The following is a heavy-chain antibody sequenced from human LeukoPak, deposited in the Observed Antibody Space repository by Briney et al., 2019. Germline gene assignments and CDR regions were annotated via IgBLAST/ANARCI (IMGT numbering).Heavy chain of an antibody. CDR2: IYPGESDT. V-gene: IGHV5-51*01. D-gene: IGHD3-10*01. CDR3: ARPTMVRGVINRFDP. Sequence: GESLKISCKGSGSSFASYWIGWVRQMRGKGLEWIGIIYPGESDTRYSPSFQGQVTISADKSISTAYLQWRSLKASDTAMYYCARPTMVRGVINRFDPSGQGTLGTVSS. CDR1: GSSFASYW. J-gene: IGHJ5*02.